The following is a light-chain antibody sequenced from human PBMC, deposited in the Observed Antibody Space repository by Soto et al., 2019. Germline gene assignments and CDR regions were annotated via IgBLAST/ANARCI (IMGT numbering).Light chain of an antibody. J-gene: IGLJ3*02. V-gene: IGLV2-14*01. CDR3: SSYTNNQRL. CDR2: EVN. Sequence: QSALTQPASVSGSPGQSMTISCTGTSSDIGGHNYVSWYQQHPGKAPKLMIYEVNNRPSGVSSRFSGSKSGNTASLTISGLQAEDEADYYCSSYTNNQRLFGGGTKVTVL. CDR1: SSDIGGHNY.